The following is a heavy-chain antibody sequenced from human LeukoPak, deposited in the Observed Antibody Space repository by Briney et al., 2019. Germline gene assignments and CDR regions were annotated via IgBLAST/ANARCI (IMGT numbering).Heavy chain of an antibody. Sequence: SETLSLTCAVYGGSFSGYYWSWIRQPPGKGLEWIGEINHSGSTNYNPSHKSRVTISVDTSKNQFSLKLSSVTAADTAVYYCARGGYSYGYYYYGMDVWGQGTTVTVSS. CDR2: INHSGST. D-gene: IGHD5-18*01. J-gene: IGHJ6*02. CDR1: GGSFSGYY. V-gene: IGHV4-34*01. CDR3: ARGGYSYGYYYYGMDV.